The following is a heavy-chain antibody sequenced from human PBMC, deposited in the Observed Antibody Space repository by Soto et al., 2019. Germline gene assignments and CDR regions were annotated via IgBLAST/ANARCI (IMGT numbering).Heavy chain of an antibody. CDR2: ISYDGSNK. CDR3: PRAMIAVVINYGMDV. V-gene: IGHV3-30-3*01. Sequence: PGGSLRLSCAASGFTFSSYAMHWVRQAPGKGLEWVAVISYDGSNKYYADSVKGRFTISRDNSKNTLYLQMNSLRAEETAVYYCPRAMIAVVINYGMDVGRQGTKVTVAS. J-gene: IGHJ6*02. CDR1: GFTFSSYA. D-gene: IGHD3-22*01.